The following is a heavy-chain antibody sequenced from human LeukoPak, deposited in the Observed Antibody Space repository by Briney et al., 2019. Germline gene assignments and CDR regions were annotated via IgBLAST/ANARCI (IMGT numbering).Heavy chain of an antibody. V-gene: IGHV3-53*01. J-gene: IGHJ6*03. D-gene: IGHD4-17*01. CDR2: VYSGVST. CDR3: ARLRETTVTRDDSYYYMDV. Sequence: GGSLRLSCAASGFTVSGNYISWLRQAPGKGLEWVSVVYSGVSTYYAGSVKGRFTISRDSSKNTLYLQMDSLRAEDTAVYYCARLRETTVTRDDSYYYMDVWGEGTTVTVSS. CDR1: GFTVSGNY.